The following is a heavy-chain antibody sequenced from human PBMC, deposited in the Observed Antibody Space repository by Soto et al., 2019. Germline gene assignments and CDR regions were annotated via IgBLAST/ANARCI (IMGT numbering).Heavy chain of an antibody. Sequence: QVQLVESGGGVVQPGRSLRLSCAASGFTFSSYGMHWVRQAPGKGLEWVAVISYDGSNKYYADSVKGRFTISRDNSKHTLYLQMNSLRAEDTAVYYCAKSPGGYFDYWGQGTLVTVSS. V-gene: IGHV3-30*18. D-gene: IGHD1-26*01. J-gene: IGHJ4*02. CDR1: GFTFSSYG. CDR2: ISYDGSNK. CDR3: AKSPGGYFDY.